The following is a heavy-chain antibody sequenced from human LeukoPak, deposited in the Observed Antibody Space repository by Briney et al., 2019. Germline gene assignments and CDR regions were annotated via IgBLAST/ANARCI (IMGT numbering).Heavy chain of an antibody. CDR2: IYYSGST. J-gene: IGHJ3*02. CDR1: GGSISSYY. V-gene: IGHV4-59*01. CDR3: GRAGPRAARRISVLGAFDI. Sequence: SETLSLTCTVSGGSISSYYWSWIRQPPGKGLEWIGYIYYSGSTNYNPSLKSRVTISVDTSKNQFSLKLSSVTAADTAVYYCGRAGPRAARRISVLGAFDIWGKGTMVTVSS. D-gene: IGHD6-6*01.